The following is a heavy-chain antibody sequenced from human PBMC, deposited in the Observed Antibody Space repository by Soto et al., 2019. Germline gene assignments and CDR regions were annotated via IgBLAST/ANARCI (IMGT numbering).Heavy chain of an antibody. CDR3: AKDDPGIDDAFDI. V-gene: IGHV3-23*01. CDR1: GFTFSSYA. Sequence: GGSLRLSCAASGFTFSSYAMSWVRQAPGKGLEWVSAISGDGGSKYYADSVKGRFTISRDNSKNTLYLQMNSLRAEDTAVYYCAKDDPGIDDAFDIWGQGTMVTVSS. D-gene: IGHD1-26*01. J-gene: IGHJ3*02. CDR2: ISGDGGSK.